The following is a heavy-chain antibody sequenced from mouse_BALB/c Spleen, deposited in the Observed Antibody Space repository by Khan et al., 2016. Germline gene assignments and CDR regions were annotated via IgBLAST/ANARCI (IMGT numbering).Heavy chain of an antibody. D-gene: IGHD2-1*01. Sequence: QVRLQQSGAELARPGASVKLSCKASGYTFTRYWMQWVKQRPGQGLEWIGAIYPGDGDTKYTQKFKGKATLTADKSSSTAYMELSSLASEDSADYYCGSHYGSYFDYWGQGTTLTVSS. CDR2: IYPGDGDT. J-gene: IGHJ2*01. CDR1: GYTFTRYW. V-gene: IGHV1-87*01. CDR3: GSHYGSYFDY.